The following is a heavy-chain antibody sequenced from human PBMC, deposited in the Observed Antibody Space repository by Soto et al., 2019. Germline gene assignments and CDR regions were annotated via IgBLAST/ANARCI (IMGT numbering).Heavy chain of an antibody. V-gene: IGHV4-39*01. D-gene: IGHD3-3*01. CDR2: IYYSGST. J-gene: IGHJ5*02. CDR3: ARCVGLRFLEWVGGWFDP. Sequence: QLQLQESGPGLVKPSETLSLTCTVSGGSISSSSYYWGWIRQPPGKGLEWIGSIYYSGSTYYNPSLKSRVTISVDTSKNQFSLKLSSVTAADTAVYYCARCVGLRFLEWVGGWFDPWGQGTLVTVSS. CDR1: GGSISSSSYY.